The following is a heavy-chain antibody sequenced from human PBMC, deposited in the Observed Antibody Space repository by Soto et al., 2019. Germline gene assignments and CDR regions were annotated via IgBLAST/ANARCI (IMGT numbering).Heavy chain of an antibody. J-gene: IGHJ6*02. V-gene: IGHV3-15*07. CDR1: GFTFSNAW. D-gene: IGHD5-12*01. CDR3: TTDGYSGYDPPYYYYYGMDV. Sequence: GGSLRLSCAASGFTFSNAWMNWVRQAPGKGLEWVGRIKSKTDGGTTDYAAPVKGRFTISRDDSKNTLYLQMNSLKTEDPAVYYCTTDGYSGYDPPYYYYYGMDVWGQGTTVTVSS. CDR2: IKSKTDGGTT.